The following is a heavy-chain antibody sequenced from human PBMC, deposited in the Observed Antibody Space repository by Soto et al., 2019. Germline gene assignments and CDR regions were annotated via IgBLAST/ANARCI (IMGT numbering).Heavy chain of an antibody. CDR2: IYYRGTT. V-gene: IGHV4-31*01. CDR3: ARATESHYFDY. J-gene: IGHJ4*02. CDR1: GASITSSGYY. Sequence: QVQLQESGPGLVKPSQTLSLTCTLSGASITSSGYYWSWIRLHPGEGREWIGYIYYRGTTYYNPSLKSPVTISTDTSKKEFSLTLTSVTAADTAVYYCARATESHYFDYWGRGILVTVTS.